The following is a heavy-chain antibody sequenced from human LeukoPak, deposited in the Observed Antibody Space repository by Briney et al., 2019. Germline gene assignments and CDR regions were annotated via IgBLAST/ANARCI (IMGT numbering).Heavy chain of an antibody. Sequence: GGSLRLSCAASGFTFSSYGMNWVRQAPGKGLEWVSAISGSGGSTYYADSVKGRFTISRDNSKNTLYLQMNSLRVEDTAAYYCAKGGPLEAEPLYWGQGTLVTVSS. V-gene: IGHV3-23*01. J-gene: IGHJ4*02. D-gene: IGHD1-14*01. CDR1: GFTFSSYG. CDR3: AKGGPLEAEPLY. CDR2: ISGSGGST.